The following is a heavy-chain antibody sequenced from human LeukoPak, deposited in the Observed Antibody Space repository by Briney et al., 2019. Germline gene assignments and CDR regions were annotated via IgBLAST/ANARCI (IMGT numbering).Heavy chain of an antibody. Sequence: SETLSLTCTVSGGSISTYYWSWIRQPPGKGLELIGYIYYSGSTNYNPSLKSRVTISVDTSKNQFSLKLSSVTAADTAVYYCARGATSLSYFDSRGQGTLVTVSS. CDR3: ARGATSLSYFDS. D-gene: IGHD2/OR15-2a*01. J-gene: IGHJ4*02. V-gene: IGHV4-59*01. CDR1: GGSISTYY. CDR2: IYYSGST.